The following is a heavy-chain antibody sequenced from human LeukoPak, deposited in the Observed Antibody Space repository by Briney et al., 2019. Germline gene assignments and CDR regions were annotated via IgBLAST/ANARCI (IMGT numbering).Heavy chain of an antibody. V-gene: IGHV4-39*01. J-gene: IGHJ4*02. CDR2: IHYSGTT. CDR3: ARKGTIAPTGASHFDY. CDR1: GGSISTSITPTY. Sequence: SETLSLTCTVSGGSISTSITPTYWNWVRQPPGKGLEWIGSIHYSGTTYYNPSLESRATISVDTSKNQFSVKLTSVTAADTAVYYCARKGTIAPTGASHFDYWGRGPLVTVSS. D-gene: IGHD6-13*01.